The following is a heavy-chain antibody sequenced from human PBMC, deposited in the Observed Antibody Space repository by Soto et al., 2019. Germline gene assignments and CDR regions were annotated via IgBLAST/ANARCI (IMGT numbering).Heavy chain of an antibody. CDR2: IKSNTAGGAA. CDR3: STQIPGTHAFDS. V-gene: IGHV3-15*07. D-gene: IGHD6-13*01. J-gene: IGHJ4*02. CDR1: GFTLSTAW. Sequence: EVQLEESGGGLVKPGGSLRLSCAASGFTLSTAWTNWVRQAPGKGLEWVGRIKSNTAGGAADYAAPVQGRFSISRDDSKNTVYLEMNSLKAEDTAVYYCSTQIPGTHAFDSWGQGTLVTVSS.